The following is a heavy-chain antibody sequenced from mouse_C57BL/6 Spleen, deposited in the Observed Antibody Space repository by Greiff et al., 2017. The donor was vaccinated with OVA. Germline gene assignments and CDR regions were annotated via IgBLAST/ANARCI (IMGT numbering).Heavy chain of an antibody. CDR1: GFTFSDYY. Sequence: EVMLVESEGGLVQPGSSMKLSCTASGFTFSDYYMAWVRQVPEKGLEWVANINYDGSSTYYLDSLKGRFIISRDNAKNILYLQMSSLKSEDTATYYCARDGHYYGSGYDYAMDYWGQGTSVTVSS. V-gene: IGHV5-16*01. D-gene: IGHD1-1*01. J-gene: IGHJ4*01. CDR2: INYDGSST. CDR3: ARDGHYYGSGYDYAMDY.